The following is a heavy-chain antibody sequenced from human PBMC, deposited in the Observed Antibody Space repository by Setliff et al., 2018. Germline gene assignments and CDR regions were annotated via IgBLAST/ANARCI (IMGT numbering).Heavy chain of an antibody. CDR2: INPNSGGT. CDR1: GYTFTGYF. J-gene: IGHJ5*02. V-gene: IGHV1-2*02. Sequence: ASVKVSCKASGYTFTGYFIHWVRQAPRQGLEWMGWINPNSGGTNYAQKFQGRVTMTRDTSISTAYMELSRLRSDDTAVYSCARSRLYGGWFDPWGQGTLVTVSS. CDR3: ARSRLYGGWFDP. D-gene: IGHD4-17*01.